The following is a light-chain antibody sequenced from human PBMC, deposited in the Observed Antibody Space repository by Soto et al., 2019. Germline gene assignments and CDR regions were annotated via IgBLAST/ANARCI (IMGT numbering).Light chain of an antibody. CDR3: TSYAGTYSFFYV. J-gene: IGLJ1*01. Sequence: QSVLTQPASVSGSPGESITISCTGTSSDVGGYNYVSWYQQHPGKAPKLIIYDVSKRPSGVPDRFSGSKSGNTASLTVSGLQAEDEADYYCTSYAGTYSFFYVFGTGTKVTVL. CDR1: SSDVGGYNY. CDR2: DVS. V-gene: IGLV2-8*01.